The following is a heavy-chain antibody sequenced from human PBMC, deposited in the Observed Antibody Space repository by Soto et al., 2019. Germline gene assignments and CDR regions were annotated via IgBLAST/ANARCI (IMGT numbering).Heavy chain of an antibody. CDR1: GGSISSNY. CDR2: SCYSGSR. V-gene: IGHV4-59*13. J-gene: IGHJ3*01. CDR3: ARGEGTPYYYDGALGS. D-gene: IGHD3-22*01. Sequence: QVQLQESGPGLVKPSETLSLTCTVSGGSISSNYWSWIRQPPATGLARIGYSCYSGSRNYNPSLKRRVTISVDTSKNPCHLKLSSVTDADPAVDYCARGEGTPYYYDGALGSRGEGTMVTVS.